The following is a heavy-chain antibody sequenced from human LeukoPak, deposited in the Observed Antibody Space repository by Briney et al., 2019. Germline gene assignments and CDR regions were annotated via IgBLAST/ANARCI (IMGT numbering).Heavy chain of an antibody. D-gene: IGHD4-17*01. J-gene: IGHJ4*02. CDR1: GYTFTGYY. Sequence: GASVKVSCKASGYTFTGYYMHWVRQAPGQGLEWMGWINPNSGGTNYAQKFQGWVTMTRDTSISTAYMELSSLRSEDTAVYYCARSDDYGDYEYFDYWGQGSLVTVSS. V-gene: IGHV1-2*04. CDR2: INPNSGGT. CDR3: ARSDDYGDYEYFDY.